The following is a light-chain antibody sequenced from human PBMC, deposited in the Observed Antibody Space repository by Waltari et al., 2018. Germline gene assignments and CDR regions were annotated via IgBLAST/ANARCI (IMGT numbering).Light chain of an antibody. J-gene: IGKJ2*01. Sequence: EIVLTQSPGTLSLFPGERATLSCRASQSVSSNYLAWYQQKPGQAPRLLIHDASSRATGIPDRFSGSGSGTDFTLTISRLEPEDFAVYFCQHHSSAPNTFGQGTRLEIK. CDR3: QHHSSAPNT. CDR1: QSVSSNY. V-gene: IGKV3-20*01. CDR2: DAS.